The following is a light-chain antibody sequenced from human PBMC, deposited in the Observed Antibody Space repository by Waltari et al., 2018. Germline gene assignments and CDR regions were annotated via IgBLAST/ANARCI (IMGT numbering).Light chain of an antibody. CDR2: GAS. CDR3: QQYSNWPYS. CDR1: QSVSSS. J-gene: IGKJ2*03. Sequence: SCRASQSVSSSLAWYQQKPGQAPRLLIYGASSRATGIPDRFSGSGSGTDFTLTISSLEPEDFAVYYCQQYSNWPYSFGQGTKVEIK. V-gene: IGKV3-15*01.